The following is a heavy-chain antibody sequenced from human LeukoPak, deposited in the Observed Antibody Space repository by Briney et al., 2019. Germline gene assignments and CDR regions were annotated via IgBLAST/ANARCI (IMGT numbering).Heavy chain of an antibody. V-gene: IGHV4-4*02. CDR3: ARAVGDYYGSGSYYNWFDP. CDR1: GGSISTAHW. CDR2: IYHRGNS. Sequence: SGTLSLTCAVSGGSISTAHWWNWVRQSPGKGLEWIGEIYHRGNSNYNPSLKSRVSISVDTSKNQFSLKVTSLTAADTAVYYCARAVGDYYGSGSYYNWFDPWGQGTLVTVSS. J-gene: IGHJ5*02. D-gene: IGHD3-10*01.